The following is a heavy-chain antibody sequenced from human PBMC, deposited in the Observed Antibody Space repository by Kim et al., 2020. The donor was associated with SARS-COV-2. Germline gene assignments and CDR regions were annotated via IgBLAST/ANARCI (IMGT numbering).Heavy chain of an antibody. J-gene: IGHJ3*02. CDR2: IRSKAYGGTT. Sequence: GGSLRLSCTASGFTFGDYAMSWVRQAPGKGLEWVGFIRSKAYGGTTEYAASVKGRFTVSRDDSKSVAYLQMNSLKIEDTAVYYCTRVGRGNLAFDIWGQGTMVTVSS. V-gene: IGHV3-49*04. D-gene: IGHD3-16*01. CDR1: GFTFGDYA. CDR3: TRVGRGNLAFDI.